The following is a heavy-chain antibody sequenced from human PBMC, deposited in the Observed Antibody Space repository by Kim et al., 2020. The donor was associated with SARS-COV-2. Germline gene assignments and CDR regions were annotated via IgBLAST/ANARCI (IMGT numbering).Heavy chain of an antibody. V-gene: IGHV3-23*01. Sequence: GNTYYAASVKGRFTISRDNSKNTLYLQMNSLRAEDTAVYYCAKGGGYFDYWGQGTLVTVSS. D-gene: IGHD3-16*01. J-gene: IGHJ4*02. CDR3: AKGGGYFDY. CDR2: GNT.